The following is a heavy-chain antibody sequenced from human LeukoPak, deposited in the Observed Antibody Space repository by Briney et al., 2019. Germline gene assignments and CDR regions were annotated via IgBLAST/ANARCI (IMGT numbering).Heavy chain of an antibody. Sequence: AGGSLRLSCAVSGLTFSAYAMSWVRQAPGKGLEWVSTISGGGSAYYADSVKGRFTISRDNSKNTLYLQMNSLRAEDTAVYYCAKSGMATTFRAFDIWGQGTMVTVSS. CDR2: ISGGGSA. CDR3: AKSGMATTFRAFDI. V-gene: IGHV3-23*01. D-gene: IGHD5-12*01. J-gene: IGHJ3*02. CDR1: GLTFSAYA.